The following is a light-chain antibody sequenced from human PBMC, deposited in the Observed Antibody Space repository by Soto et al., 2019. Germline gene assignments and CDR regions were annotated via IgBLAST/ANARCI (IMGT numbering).Light chain of an antibody. V-gene: IGLV2-11*01. J-gene: IGLJ1*01. CDR3: SSYTDSSNYV. CDR2: DVN. CDR1: SSDVGGYDY. Sequence: QSALTQPRSVSGSPGQSVTISCTGTSSDVGGYDYVSWYQQYPGKAPKLIIYDVNKRPSGVPDRFSGSKSGNTASLTISGLQAEDEADYYCSSYTDSSNYVFGTGTKVTVL.